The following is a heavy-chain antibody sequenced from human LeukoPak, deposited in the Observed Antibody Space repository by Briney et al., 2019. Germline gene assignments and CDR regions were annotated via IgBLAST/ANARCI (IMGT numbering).Heavy chain of an antibody. D-gene: IGHD4-17*01. CDR1: GFTFSAYA. CDR2: IRGGGTSE. CDR3: ARDPNGDYIGAFDM. J-gene: IGHJ3*02. V-gene: IGHV3-23*01. Sequence: GGSLRLSCTASGFTFSAYAMMWVRQAPGKGPEWVSAIRGGGTSEFYADSVKGRFRISRDNSKDTLFLQMNSLRAENTAVYYCARDPNGDYIGAFDMWGPGTMVTVSS.